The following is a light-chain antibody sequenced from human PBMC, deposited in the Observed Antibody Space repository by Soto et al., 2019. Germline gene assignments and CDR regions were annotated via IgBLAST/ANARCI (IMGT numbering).Light chain of an antibody. CDR1: QGISSY. Sequence: AIRMTQSPSSFSASTGDRVTITCRASQGISSYLAWYQQKPGKAPKLLIYLASSLESGVPSRFSGSGSGTEFTLTISSLQPDDFATYYCQQYDSYSRTFGQGTKLEI. V-gene: IGKV1-8*01. J-gene: IGKJ2*01. CDR2: LAS. CDR3: QQYDSYSRT.